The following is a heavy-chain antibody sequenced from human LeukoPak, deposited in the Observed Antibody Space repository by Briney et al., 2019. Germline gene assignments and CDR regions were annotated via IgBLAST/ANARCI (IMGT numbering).Heavy chain of an antibody. CDR3: ARGPNRYYFDY. D-gene: IGHD2/OR15-2a*01. CDR1: GGSVSSYY. CDR2: IYYSGRT. Sequence: PSETLSLTCTVSGGSVSSYYWSWIRQPPGKGLEWIGYIYYSGRTNYNPSLKSRVTISVDTSKNQFSLKLSSVTAADTAVYYCARGPNRYYFDYWGQGTLVTVSS. J-gene: IGHJ4*02. V-gene: IGHV4-59*02.